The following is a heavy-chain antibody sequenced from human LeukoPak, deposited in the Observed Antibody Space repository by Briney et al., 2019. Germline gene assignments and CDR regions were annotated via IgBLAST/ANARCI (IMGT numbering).Heavy chain of an antibody. D-gene: IGHD6-13*01. J-gene: IGHJ4*02. CDR3: ARGGAASGIVGHF. V-gene: IGHV1-46*01. CDR2: INPSGGET. CDR1: GYXFTTYY. Sequence: ASVRVSCKASGYXFTTYYVHWVRQAPGQGLEWMGKINPSGGETTYAQKFQGRVTVTRDTSTSTVYMELTGLRSDDTAVFYCARGGAASGIVGHFWGQGTLVTVSS.